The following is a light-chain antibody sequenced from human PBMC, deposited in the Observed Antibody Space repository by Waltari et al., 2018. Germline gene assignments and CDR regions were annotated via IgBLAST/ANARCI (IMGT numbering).Light chain of an antibody. CDR1: QGISSY. CDR2: AAS. V-gene: IGKV1-9*01. J-gene: IGKJ3*01. CDR3: QQLNSYPLS. Sequence: IQLTQSPSSLSASVGDRVTITCRASQGISSYLAWYQQKQGKAPELLIYAASTLQSGVPSRFSGSGSGTDFTLTISSLQPDDFATYYCQQLNSYPLSFGPGTKVDVK.